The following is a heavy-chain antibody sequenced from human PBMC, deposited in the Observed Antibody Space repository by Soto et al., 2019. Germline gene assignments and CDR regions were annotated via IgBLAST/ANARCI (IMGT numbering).Heavy chain of an antibody. CDR3: ARGTRVSCSSTSCYGWFDP. J-gene: IGHJ5*02. CDR2: INAGHGNT. V-gene: IGHV1-3*01. D-gene: IGHD2-2*01. CDR1: GYTFTSYA. Sequence: ASVKVSCKASGYTFTSYAMHWVRQSPGQRLEWMGWINAGHGNTKYSQKFQGRVTITRDTSTSTAYMELSSLRSEDTAVYYCARGTRVSCSSTSCYGWFDPWGQGTLVTVSS.